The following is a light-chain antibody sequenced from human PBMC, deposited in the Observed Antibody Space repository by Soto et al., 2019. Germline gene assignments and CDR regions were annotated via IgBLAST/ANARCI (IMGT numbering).Light chain of an antibody. CDR1: SSDVGGYNY. CDR3: SAYTSSSTPHVV. CDR2: DVS. Sequence: QSALTQPASVSGSPGQSITISCTGTSSDVGGYNYVSWYQQHPGKAPKLMIYDVSNRPSGVSNRFSGSKSGNTASLTISGLQAEDESDYYCSAYTSSSTPHVVFGGGTKLTVL. J-gene: IGLJ2*01. V-gene: IGLV2-14*01.